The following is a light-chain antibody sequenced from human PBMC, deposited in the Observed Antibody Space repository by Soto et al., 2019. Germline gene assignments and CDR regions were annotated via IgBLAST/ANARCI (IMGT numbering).Light chain of an antibody. J-gene: IGKJ2*01. CDR1: QSVTTY. CDR2: DAF. V-gene: IGKV3-11*01. CDR3: QQRSNWPPEFT. Sequence: EIVLTQSPAYLSLSPGERVTLSCRASQSVTTYLAWYQQKRGQAPRLLIYDAFNRATGIPDRFRGGGSGTDFTLSISSLGPEDSAVYYCQQRSNWPPEFTFGQGTTLDIK.